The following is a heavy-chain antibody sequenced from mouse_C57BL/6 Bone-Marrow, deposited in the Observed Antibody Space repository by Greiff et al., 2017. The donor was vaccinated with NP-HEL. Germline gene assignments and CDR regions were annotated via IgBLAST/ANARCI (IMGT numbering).Heavy chain of an antibody. Sequence: VQLQQSGPGLVQPSQSLSITCTVSGFSLTSYGVHWVRQSPGKGLEWLGVIWSGGSTDYNAAFISRLSISKDNSKSQVFLKMSSLQADDTAIYYCARKLYDYGVAWFAYWGQGTLVTVSA. D-gene: IGHD2-4*01. V-gene: IGHV2-2*01. CDR2: IWSGGST. J-gene: IGHJ3*01. CDR1: GFSLTSYG. CDR3: ARKLYDYGVAWFAY.